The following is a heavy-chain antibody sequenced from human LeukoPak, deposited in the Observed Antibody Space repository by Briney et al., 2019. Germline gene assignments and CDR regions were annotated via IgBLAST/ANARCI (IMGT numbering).Heavy chain of an antibody. V-gene: IGHV4-39*07. CDR3: ARAGDYDSSGYYHVPSIDY. CDR2: IYYSGST. D-gene: IGHD3-22*01. Sequence: SETLSLTCTVSGGSISSSSYYWGWIRQPPGKGLEWIGSIYYSGSTYYNPSLKSRVTISVDTSKNQFSLKLSSVTAADTAVYYCARAGDYDSSGYYHVPSIDYWDQGILFIVSS. J-gene: IGHJ4*02. CDR1: GGSISSSSYY.